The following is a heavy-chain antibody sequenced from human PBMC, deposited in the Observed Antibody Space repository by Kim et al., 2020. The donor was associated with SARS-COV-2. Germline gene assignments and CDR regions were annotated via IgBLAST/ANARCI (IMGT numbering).Heavy chain of an antibody. V-gene: IGHV3-13*01. CDR3: ARGGGGYCGGDCYPNDY. J-gene: IGHJ4*02. D-gene: IGHD2-21*02. Sequence: VEGRFTISRDNAKNSLDLQMNSLRAGDTAVYYCARGGGGYCGGDCYPNDYWGQGTLVTVSS.